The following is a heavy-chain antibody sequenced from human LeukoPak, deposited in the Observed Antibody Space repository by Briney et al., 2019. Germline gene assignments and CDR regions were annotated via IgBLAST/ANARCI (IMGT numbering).Heavy chain of an antibody. D-gene: IGHD6-13*01. CDR3: ATILSLGASSWYMDWFDP. J-gene: IGHJ5*02. CDR1: GYGFTRYW. V-gene: IGHV5-51*01. Sequence: GEALKISCKGSGYGFTRYWIGWVRQVTGKGMGWMGIMYPGDSDTRYSPSFQGQVTISADKSISTAYLQSSSPKASHTAMYYSATILSLGASSWYMDWFDPWGQRTLVTVSS. CDR2: MYPGDSDT.